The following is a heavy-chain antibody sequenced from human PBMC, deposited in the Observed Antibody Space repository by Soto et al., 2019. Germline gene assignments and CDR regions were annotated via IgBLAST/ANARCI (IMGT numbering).Heavy chain of an antibody. J-gene: IGHJ4*02. D-gene: IGHD6-19*01. CDR1: GGSISSSNW. Sequence: SETLSLTCAVCGGSISSSNWWSLVRQPPGKGLEWIGESYHRGSTNYNPSLKSRVTISVDKSKNQFSLKLSSVTAADTAVYCCARDGKYSRGWSGSEIFGFDYWGKGTLVSVFS. CDR3: ARDGKYSRGWSGSEIFGFDY. CDR2: SYHRGST. V-gene: IGHV4-4*01.